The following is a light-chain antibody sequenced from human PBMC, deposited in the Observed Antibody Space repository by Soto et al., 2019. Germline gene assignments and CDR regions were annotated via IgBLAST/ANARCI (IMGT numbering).Light chain of an antibody. V-gene: IGLV2-14*01. J-gene: IGLJ2*01. CDR2: DVC. CDR1: SSDIGGYNY. CDR3: SSYTSRSTVV. Sequence: QSALTQPASVSGSPGQSITISCTGTSSDIGGYNYVSWYQQHPGKAPKVIIYDVCNRPSGVSNRFSSSKSGNTASLTISGLQAEDEADYYCSSYTSRSTVVFGGGTKLTVL.